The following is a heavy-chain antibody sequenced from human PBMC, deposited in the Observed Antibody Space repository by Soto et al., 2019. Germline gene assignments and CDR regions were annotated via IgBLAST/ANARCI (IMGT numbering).Heavy chain of an antibody. V-gene: IGHV3-33*01. CDR2: IWYDGSNK. CDR1: RFTFSSYG. D-gene: IGHD5-12*01. J-gene: IGHJ6*02. CDR3: ARDHGAHYNYVYYYYGMDV. Sequence: PGGSLRLSCAASRFTFSSYGMHWVRQAPGKGLEWVAVIWYDGSNKNYADSVKGRFTISRDNSKNTLYLQMNSLRAEDTAVYYCARDHGAHYNYVYYYYGMDVWGQGTTVTVSS.